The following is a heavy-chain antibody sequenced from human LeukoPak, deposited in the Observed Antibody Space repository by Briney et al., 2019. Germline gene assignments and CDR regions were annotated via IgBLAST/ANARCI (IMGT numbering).Heavy chain of an antibody. CDR1: GGSISSSSYY. CDR3: ARLFSGWYDY. CDR2: IDYSGST. V-gene: IGHV4-39*01. Sequence: PSETLSLTCTVSGGSISSSSYYWGWIRQPPGKGLEWIGSIDYSGSTYYNPSLKSRVTISVDTSKNQFSLKLSSVTAADTAVYYCARLFSGWYDYWGQGTLVTVSS. D-gene: IGHD6-19*01. J-gene: IGHJ4*02.